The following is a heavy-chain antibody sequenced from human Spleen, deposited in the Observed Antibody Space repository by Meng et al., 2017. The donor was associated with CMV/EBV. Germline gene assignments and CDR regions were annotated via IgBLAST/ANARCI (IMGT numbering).Heavy chain of an antibody. CDR3: ARNLGYDFWSGYVY. D-gene: IGHD3-3*01. J-gene: IGHJ4*02. V-gene: IGHV1-69*05. CDR1: GGTFSSYA. CDR2: IIPIFGTP. Sequence: KASGGTFSSYAISWVRQAPGQGLEWMGGIIPIFGTPYYAHKFQGRVTITTDDSTSTAYMELSSLRSEDTAVYYCARNLGYDFWSGYVYWGQGTLVTVSS.